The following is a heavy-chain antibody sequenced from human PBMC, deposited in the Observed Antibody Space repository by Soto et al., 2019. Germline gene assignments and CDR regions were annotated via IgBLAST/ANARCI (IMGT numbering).Heavy chain of an antibody. CDR2: IYYSGST. CDR1: GGSISSYY. J-gene: IGHJ6*02. Sequence: SETLSLTCTVSGGSISSYYWSWIRQPPGRGLEWIGYIYYSGSTNYNPSLKSRVTISVDTSKNQFSLKLSSVTAADTAVYYCARSGSGSYSPYYYYYGMDVWGQGTTVTVSS. D-gene: IGHD3-10*01. V-gene: IGHV4-59*08. CDR3: ARSGSGSYSPYYYYYGMDV.